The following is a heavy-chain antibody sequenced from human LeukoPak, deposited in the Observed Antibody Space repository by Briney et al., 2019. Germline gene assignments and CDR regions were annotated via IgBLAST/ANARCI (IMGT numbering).Heavy chain of an antibody. CDR1: GGSISSSSYY. CDR3: ARPQWGLLYKDAFDI. CDR2: IHYSGST. J-gene: IGHJ3*02. V-gene: IGHV4-39*01. D-gene: IGHD3-3*01. Sequence: PSETLSLTCTVSGGSISSSSYYWGWIRQPPGKGLEWIGSIHYSGSTYYNPSLKSRVTISVDTSKNQFSLKLSSVTAADTAVYYCARPQWGLLYKDAFDIWGQGTMVTVSS.